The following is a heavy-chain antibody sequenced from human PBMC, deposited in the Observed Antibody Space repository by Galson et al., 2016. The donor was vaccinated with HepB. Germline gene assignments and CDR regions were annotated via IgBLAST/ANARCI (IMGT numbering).Heavy chain of an antibody. Sequence: SLRLSCAASGFSFSISGMSWVRQTPGRGLEWISGITGSGDTTHYADSVKGRFIISRDNSKNTLYLFMNNLRAGDTAVYYCGKHGGFYYWGQGTMVTVSS. J-gene: IGHJ3*01. CDR3: GKHGGFYY. CDR1: GFSFSISG. CDR2: ITGSGDTT. D-gene: IGHD2-15*01. V-gene: IGHV3-23*01.